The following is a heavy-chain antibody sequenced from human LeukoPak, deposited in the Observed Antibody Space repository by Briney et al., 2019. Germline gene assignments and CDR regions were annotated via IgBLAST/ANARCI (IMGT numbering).Heavy chain of an antibody. CDR3: ARALGYDPPAY. Sequence: SVKVSRKASGGTFSSYTISWVRQAPGQGLEWMGRIIPILGIANYAQKFQGRVTITADKSTSTAYMELSSLRSEDTAVYYCARALGYDPPAYWGQGTLVTVSS. V-gene: IGHV1-69*02. CDR1: GGTFSSYT. CDR2: IIPILGIA. J-gene: IGHJ4*02. D-gene: IGHD5-12*01.